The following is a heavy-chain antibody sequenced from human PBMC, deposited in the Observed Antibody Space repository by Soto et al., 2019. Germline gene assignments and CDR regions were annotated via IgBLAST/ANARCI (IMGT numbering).Heavy chain of an antibody. D-gene: IGHD4-17*01. CDR2: ISWNSGSI. CDR1: GFTFDDYA. J-gene: IGHJ4*02. CDR3: AKDIGGGAVTTFAY. Sequence: EVQLVESGGGLVQPGRSLRLSCAASGFTFDDYAMHWVRQAPGKGLEWVSGISWNSGSIGYADSVKGRFTISRDNAKNSLYLQMNSLRAEDTALYYCAKDIGGGAVTTFAYWGQGTLVTVSS. V-gene: IGHV3-9*01.